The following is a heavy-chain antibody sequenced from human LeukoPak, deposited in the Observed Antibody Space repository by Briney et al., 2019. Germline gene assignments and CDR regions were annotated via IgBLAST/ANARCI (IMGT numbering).Heavy chain of an antibody. J-gene: IGHJ6*03. CDR3: AREGRAARPWEYYYYYMDV. D-gene: IGHD6-6*01. CDR1: GGSISSYY. V-gene: IGHV4-4*07. CDR2: IYTSGST. Sequence: SETLSLTCTVSGGSISSYYWSWIRQPAGKGLEWIGRIYTSGSTNYNPSLKSRVTMSVDTSKNQFSLKLSSVTAADTAVYYCAREGRAARPWEYYYYYMDVWGKGTTVTVSS.